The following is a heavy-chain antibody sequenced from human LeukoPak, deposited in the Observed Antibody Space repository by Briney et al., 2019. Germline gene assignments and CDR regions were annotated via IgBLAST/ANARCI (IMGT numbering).Heavy chain of an antibody. CDR2: ISWNSGSI. J-gene: IGHJ2*01. Sequence: PGRSLRLSCAASGFTFDDYAMHWVRQAPGKGLEWVSGISWNSGSIGYADSVKGRFTISRDNAKNSLYLQMNSLRAEDTALYYCAKGPGLLFWYFDLWGRGTLVTVSS. CDR1: GFTFDDYA. V-gene: IGHV3-9*01. D-gene: IGHD1-14*01. CDR3: AKGPGLLFWYFDL.